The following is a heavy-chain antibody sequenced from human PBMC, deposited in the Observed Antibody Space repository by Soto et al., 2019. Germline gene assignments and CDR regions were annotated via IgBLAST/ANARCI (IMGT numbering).Heavy chain of an antibody. CDR3: SRHLWVGSSWYLGAFDI. J-gene: IGHJ3*02. D-gene: IGHD6-13*01. Sequence: SETLSLTCTVSGDSISNYYWSWIRQPPGKGLEWIGYIYYSGSTKYNPPLKSRVTISVDTSKNQFSLKLSSLTAADTAVYYCSRHLWVGSSWYLGAFDIWGQGTMVTVSS. CDR2: IYYSGST. V-gene: IGHV4-59*08. CDR1: GDSISNYY.